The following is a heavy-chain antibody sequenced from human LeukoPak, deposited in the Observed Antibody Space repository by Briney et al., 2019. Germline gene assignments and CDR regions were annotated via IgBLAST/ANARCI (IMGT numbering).Heavy chain of an antibody. V-gene: IGHV3-48*03. J-gene: IGHJ4*02. Sequence: GGSLRLSCAASGLTFSSYEMNWVRQAPGKGLEWVSYISSSGSTIYYADSVKGRFTISRDNAKNSLYLQMNSLRSDDTAVYYCARALYHTFDYWGQGTLVTVSS. CDR3: ARALYHTFDY. CDR1: GLTFSSYE. D-gene: IGHD2-2*01. CDR2: ISSSGSTI.